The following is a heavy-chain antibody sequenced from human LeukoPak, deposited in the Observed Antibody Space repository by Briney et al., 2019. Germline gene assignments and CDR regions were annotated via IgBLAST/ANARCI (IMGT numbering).Heavy chain of an antibody. V-gene: IGHV3-48*01. J-gene: IGHJ4*02. CDR2: ISSSSSTI. Sequence: GGSLRLSCAASGFTFSSYSMNWVRQAPGKGLEWVSYISSSSSTIYYADSVKGRFTISRDNAKNSLYLQMNSLRAEDTAVYYCARDRLGPKDYWGQGTLVTVSS. CDR1: GFTFSSYS. D-gene: IGHD1-26*01. CDR3: ARDRLGPKDY.